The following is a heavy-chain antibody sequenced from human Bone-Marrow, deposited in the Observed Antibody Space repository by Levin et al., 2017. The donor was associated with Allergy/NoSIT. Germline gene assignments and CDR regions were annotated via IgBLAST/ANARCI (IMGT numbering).Heavy chain of an antibody. CDR1: GYSFSNNW. CDR2: IYPGDPDI. J-gene: IGHJ4*02. Sequence: GESLKISCKGSGYSFSNNWIAWVRQMPGKGLEWMGIIYPGDPDIRYSPSFQGRVTISADTSTSTAYLQWSGLKASDTAMCYCARHMARTGTGYYFDYWGQGTLVTVSS. CDR3: ARHMARTGTGYYFDY. D-gene: IGHD1-1*01. V-gene: IGHV5-51*01.